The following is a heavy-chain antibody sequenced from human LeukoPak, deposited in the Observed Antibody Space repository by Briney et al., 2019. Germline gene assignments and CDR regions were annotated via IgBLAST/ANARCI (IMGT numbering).Heavy chain of an antibody. D-gene: IGHD2/OR15-2a*01. CDR1: GNYW. V-gene: IGHV3-74*01. CDR2: INSDGSWT. CDR3: VSFYETY. J-gene: IGHJ4*02. Sequence: GGSLRLSCAASGNYWMHWVRQVPGKGLVWVSHINSDGSWTSYADSVEGRFTISKDNAKNTVYLQVNSLRAEDTAVYYCVSFYETYWGRGTLVTVSS.